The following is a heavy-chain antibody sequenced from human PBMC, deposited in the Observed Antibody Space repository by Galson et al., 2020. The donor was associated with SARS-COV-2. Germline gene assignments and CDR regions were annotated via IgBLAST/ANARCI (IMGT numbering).Heavy chain of an antibody. D-gene: IGHD1-26*01. CDR3: ARDASWAMFGMDG. CDR1: GFTFSSYS. CDR2: ISSSSDYI. Sequence: GGSLRLSCAVSGFTFSSYSMNWVRQAPGKGLEWVSSISSSSDYIYYADSLKGRFTISRDNAKNSLSLQMNSLRAEDTAVYYCARDASWAMFGMDGWGLGTTVTVSS. V-gene: IGHV3-21*01. J-gene: IGHJ6*02.